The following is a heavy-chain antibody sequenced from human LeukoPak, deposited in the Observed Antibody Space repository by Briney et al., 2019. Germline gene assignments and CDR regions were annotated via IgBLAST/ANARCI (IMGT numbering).Heavy chain of an antibody. CDR1: GFTFSDYD. Sequence: PGGSLRLSCAASGFTFSDYDMNWIRQAPGTGLEWVSYITGSSSSKYYADSVKGRFTIPRDNAKNSLYLQMNSLRAEDTAVYYCARPTTSGWYPHWGQGTMVTVSS. J-gene: IGHJ3*01. V-gene: IGHV3-48*01. CDR3: ARPTTSGWYPH. CDR2: ITGSSSSK. D-gene: IGHD6-19*01.